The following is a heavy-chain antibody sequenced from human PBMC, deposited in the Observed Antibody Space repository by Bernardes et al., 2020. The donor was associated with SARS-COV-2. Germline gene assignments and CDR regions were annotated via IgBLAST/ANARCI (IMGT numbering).Heavy chain of an antibody. V-gene: IGHV1-2*02. CDR3: ALPPTNYDRYAMDV. J-gene: IGHJ6*02. Sequence: VKISCKASGYTFTGYYIHWVRLAPGQGLEWMGWINPNSGGTNYAQKFQGRVTMTRDTSISTAYLELSSLRSDDTAVYYCALPPTNYDRYAMDVWGQGTTVTVSS. CDR2: INPNSGGT. CDR1: GYTFTGYY. D-gene: IGHD3-22*01.